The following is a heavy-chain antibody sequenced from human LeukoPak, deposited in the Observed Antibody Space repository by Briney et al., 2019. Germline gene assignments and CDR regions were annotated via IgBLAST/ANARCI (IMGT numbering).Heavy chain of an antibody. D-gene: IGHD6-6*01. J-gene: IGHJ6*02. CDR3: ARQYSSSSFFSYYYYGMDV. V-gene: IGHV4-39*01. Sequence: SETLSLTCTVSGGSISSSSYYWGWIRQPPGKGLEWIGSIYYSGSTYYNPSLKSRVTISVDTSKNQFSLKLSSVTAADTAVYYCARQYSSSSFFSYYYYGMDVWGQGTTVTVS. CDR1: GGSISSSSYY. CDR2: IYYSGST.